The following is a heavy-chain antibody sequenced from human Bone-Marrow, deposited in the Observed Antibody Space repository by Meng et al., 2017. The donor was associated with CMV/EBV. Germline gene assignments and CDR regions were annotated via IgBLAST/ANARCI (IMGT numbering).Heavy chain of an antibody. Sequence: LSCAASGFTFSDYYMSWIRQAPGKGLEWVSYISSSGSTIYYADSVKGRFTISRDNSKNTLYLQMNSLRAEDTAVYYCATSREGYFDYWGQGTLVTVSS. D-gene: IGHD1-26*01. V-gene: IGHV3-11*04. CDR1: GFTFSDYY. J-gene: IGHJ4*02. CDR2: ISSSGSTI. CDR3: ATSREGYFDY.